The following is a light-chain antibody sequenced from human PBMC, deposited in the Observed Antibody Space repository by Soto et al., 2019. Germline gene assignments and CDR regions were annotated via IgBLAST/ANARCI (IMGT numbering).Light chain of an antibody. V-gene: IGKV3-20*01. J-gene: IGKJ2*01. CDR1: QSVSSSY. Sequence: EIVWTQSPGTLSLSPGERATLSCRASQSVSSSYLAWYQQKPGQAPRLLIYGASSRATGIPDRFSGSGSGTDFTLTLSRLDPQDFAVYYCQQYGSPSYTFGQRTNLEIK. CDR2: GAS. CDR3: QQYGSPSYT.